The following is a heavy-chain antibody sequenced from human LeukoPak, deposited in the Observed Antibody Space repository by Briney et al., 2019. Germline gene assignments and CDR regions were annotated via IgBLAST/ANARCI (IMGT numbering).Heavy chain of an antibody. CDR2: IYYSGST. D-gene: IGHD3-16*01. Sequence: PSETLSLTCTVSGGSISSGDYYWSWIRQPPGKGLEWIGYIYYSGSTKYNPSLKSRVTISVDTSKNQFSLKLSSVTAADTAVYYCARDMGGGYFDYWGQGTLVTVSS. J-gene: IGHJ4*02. CDR3: ARDMGGGYFDY. V-gene: IGHV4-30-4*01. CDR1: GGSISSGDYY.